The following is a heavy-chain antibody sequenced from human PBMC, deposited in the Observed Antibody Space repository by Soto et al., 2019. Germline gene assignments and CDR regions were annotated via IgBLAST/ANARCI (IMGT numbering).Heavy chain of an antibody. CDR1: GVSISRSSYY. V-gene: IGHV4-39*01. Sequence: SETLSLTCTVSGVSISRSSYYWAWIRQPPGNGLEWLGSIYYTGSTYYNPSLKRRVTISVDTSKNQFSLELSSVTAADTAVYYCARYFSRSSFDFWGQGALVTVSS. CDR2: IYYTGST. J-gene: IGHJ4*02. D-gene: IGHD3-3*02. CDR3: ARYFSRSSFDF.